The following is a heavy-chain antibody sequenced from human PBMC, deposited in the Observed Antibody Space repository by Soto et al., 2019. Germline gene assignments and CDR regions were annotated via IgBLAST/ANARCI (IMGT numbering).Heavy chain of an antibody. V-gene: IGHV2-5*02. Sequence: QITLKESGPTLVKPTQTLTLTCTFSGFSLSTSGVGVGWIRQPPGKALEWLAVIYWDDDKRYCPSLKSRLTITKDTSKNQMVLTMTNMDPVDTATYYCGHSGPIAASGSESLGYWGQGTLVTVSS. CDR3: GHSGPIAASGSESLGY. J-gene: IGHJ4*02. CDR2: IYWDDDK. D-gene: IGHD6-13*01. CDR1: GFSLSTSGVG.